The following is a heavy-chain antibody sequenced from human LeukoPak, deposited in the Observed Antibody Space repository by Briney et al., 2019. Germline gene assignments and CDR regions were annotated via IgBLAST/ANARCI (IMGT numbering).Heavy chain of an antibody. D-gene: IGHD3-10*01. CDR1: GYTFTSYY. V-gene: IGHV1-46*01. Sequence: ASVKVSCKASGYTFTSYYMHWVRQAPGQGLEWMGIINPSGGSTSYAQKFQGRVTMTRDTSTSTVYMELSSLGSEDTAVYYCARVLVFRGVIRLGGADYWGQGTLVTVSS. J-gene: IGHJ4*02. CDR3: ARVLVFRGVIRLGGADY. CDR2: INPSGGST.